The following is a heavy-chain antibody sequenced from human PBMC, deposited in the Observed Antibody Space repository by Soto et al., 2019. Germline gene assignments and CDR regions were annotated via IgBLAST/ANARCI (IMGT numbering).Heavy chain of an antibody. CDR2: IYWDDDK. CDR1: GFSLSTSGVG. V-gene: IGHV2-5*02. J-gene: IGHJ4*02. D-gene: IGHD3-10*01. CDR3: AHETYYYGSGSSYYFDY. Sequence: SGPTLVKPTQTLTLTCTFSGFSLSTSGVGVGWIRQPPGKALEWLALIYWDDDKRYSPSLKSRLTITKDTSKNQVVLTMTNMDPVDTATYYCAHETYYYGSGSSYYFDYWGQGTLVTVSS.